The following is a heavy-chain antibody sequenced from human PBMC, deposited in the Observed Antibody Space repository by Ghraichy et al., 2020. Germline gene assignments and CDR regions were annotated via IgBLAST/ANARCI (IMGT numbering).Heavy chain of an antibody. Sequence: GSLSLTCTVSGGSVSSASYYWSWIRQPPGKGLEWIGYIYYSGSTNYNPSLKSRVTISVDTSKNQFSLKLSSVTAAETAVYYCARADRRFCITTDCYIFDSWGQGTLVTVSS. CDR1: GGSVSSASYY. CDR2: IYYSGST. CDR3: ARADRRFCITTDCYIFDS. J-gene: IGHJ4*02. V-gene: IGHV4-61*01. D-gene: IGHD2-2*02.